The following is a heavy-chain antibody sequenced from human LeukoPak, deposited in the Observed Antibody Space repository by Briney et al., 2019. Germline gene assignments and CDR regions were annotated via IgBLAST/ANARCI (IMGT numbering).Heavy chain of an antibody. CDR2: IKQDGSEK. V-gene: IGHV3-7*01. CDR1: GFTFNNYG. D-gene: IGHD6-19*01. J-gene: IGHJ4*02. Sequence: GGSLRLSCAASGFTFNNYGMHWVRQAPGKGLEWVANIKQDGSEKYYVDSVKGRFTISRDNAKNSLYLQMNSLRAEDTAVYYCARGTGIAVAGTFDYWGQGTLVTVSS. CDR3: ARGTGIAVAGTFDY.